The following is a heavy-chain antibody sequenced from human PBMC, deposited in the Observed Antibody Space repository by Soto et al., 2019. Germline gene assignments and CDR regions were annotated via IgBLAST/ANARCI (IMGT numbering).Heavy chain of an antibody. CDR3: ARDGDGSGSCSYAQDAFDI. J-gene: IGHJ3*02. CDR2: ISSSSSTI. D-gene: IGHD3-10*01. CDR1: GFTFSSYS. Sequence: GGSLRLSCAASGFTFSSYSMNWVRQAPGKGLEWVSYISSSSSTIYYADSVKGRFTISRDNAKNSLYLQMNSLRAEDTAVYYCARDGDGSGSCSYAQDAFDIWGQGTMVTVSS. V-gene: IGHV3-48*01.